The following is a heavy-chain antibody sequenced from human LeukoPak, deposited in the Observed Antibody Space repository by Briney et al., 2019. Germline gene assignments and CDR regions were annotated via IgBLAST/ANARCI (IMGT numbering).Heavy chain of an antibody. CDR2: ITLHSGDT. D-gene: IGHD1-1*01. CDR1: GYTFTGYY. V-gene: IGHV1-2*02. J-gene: IGHJ1*01. Sequence: RASVKVSCKASGYTFTGYYIHWVRQGPGQGLEWLGWITLHSGDTHYAQKYQGRLTMTSDTSISTGYMELSRLQFDDTAVYYCAREGQLGLDNWGQGTLVTVSS. CDR3: AREGQLGLDN.